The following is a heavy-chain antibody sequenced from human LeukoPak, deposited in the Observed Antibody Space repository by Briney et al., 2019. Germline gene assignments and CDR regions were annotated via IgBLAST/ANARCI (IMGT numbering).Heavy chain of an antibody. Sequence: KASETLSLTCTVSGGSISSYYWSWIRQPAGKGLEWIGRIYTSGSTNYNPSLKSRVTMSVDTSKNQFSLKLSSVTAADTAVYYCARDRTFGGVIVHHYWGQGTLVTVSS. J-gene: IGHJ4*02. CDR3: ARDRTFGGVIVHHY. CDR2: IYTSGST. V-gene: IGHV4-4*07. D-gene: IGHD3-16*02. CDR1: GGSISSYY.